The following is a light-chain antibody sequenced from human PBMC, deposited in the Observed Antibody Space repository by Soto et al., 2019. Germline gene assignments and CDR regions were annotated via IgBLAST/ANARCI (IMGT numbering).Light chain of an antibody. V-gene: IGKV3-11*01. CDR3: QQRSNWPPIT. CDR2: DAS. J-gene: IGKJ5*01. Sequence: DNLLTHSLDTLSLSPGERATLSCRASQSVSTYLAWYQQKPGQGPRLLIYDASNRATGIPARFSGSGSGTEFTLTISSLQSDDFAVYYCQQRSNWPPITFGQGT. CDR1: QSVSTY.